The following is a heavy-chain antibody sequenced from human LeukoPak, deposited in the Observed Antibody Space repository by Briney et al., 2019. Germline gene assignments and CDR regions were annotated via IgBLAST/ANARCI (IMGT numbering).Heavy chain of an antibody. D-gene: IGHD3-10*01. CDR3: ARGDYGSGSYYLQTYYYYYYMDV. J-gene: IGHJ6*03. CDR1: GFTFSSYA. V-gene: IGHV4-59*01. Sequence: GSLRLSCAASGFTFSSYAMHWIRQSPGKGLEWVGYIYYSGSTNYNPSLKSRVTISVDTSKDQFSLKLSSVTAADTAVYYCARGDYGSGSYYLQTYYYYYYMDVWGKGTTVTISS. CDR2: IYYSGST.